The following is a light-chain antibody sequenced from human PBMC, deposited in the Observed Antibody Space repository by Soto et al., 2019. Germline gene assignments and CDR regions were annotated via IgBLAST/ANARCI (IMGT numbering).Light chain of an antibody. CDR3: HQYGGSPQT. CDR2: GAS. V-gene: IGKV3-20*01. CDR1: QSVTSNY. J-gene: IGKJ1*01. Sequence: EIVLTQSPGTLSLSLGERATLSRRASQSVTSNYLAWYQQKPGQAPSLLITGASIRATGIPDRFSGSGSGTDFTLTISRLEPEDFAVYYCHQYGGSPQTFGQGTKVEIK.